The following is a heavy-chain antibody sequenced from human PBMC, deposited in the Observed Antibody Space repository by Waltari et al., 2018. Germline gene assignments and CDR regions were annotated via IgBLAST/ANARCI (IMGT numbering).Heavy chain of an antibody. Sequence: EVQLVESGGGLVQPGGSLRLSCAASGFTFSSYAMSWVRQAPGKGLGWVSAISGSGGSTYYADSVNGRFTISRDNAKNTLYLQMNSLRAEDTAVYYCAKDFYTQEGYFDYWGQGTLVTVSS. CDR2: ISGSGGST. CDR3: AKDFYTQEGYFDY. D-gene: IGHD4-4*01. J-gene: IGHJ4*02. CDR1: GFTFSSYA. V-gene: IGHV3-23*04.